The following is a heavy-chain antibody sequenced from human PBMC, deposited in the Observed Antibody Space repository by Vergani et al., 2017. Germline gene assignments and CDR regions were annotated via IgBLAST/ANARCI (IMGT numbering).Heavy chain of an antibody. Sequence: QVQLVESEGGVVQPGRSLTLSCVASGFTFSSHGMHWVRQAPGKGLEWVAVIWYDGSNKYYGDSAKGRFTISRDNSKNTLYLQMNSLRVEDTAVYYCARWGNEKRFESWGQGTLVTVSS. D-gene: IGHD1-1*01. CDR3: ARWGNEKRFES. J-gene: IGHJ5*01. CDR1: GFTFSSHG. CDR2: IWYDGSNK. V-gene: IGHV3-33*01.